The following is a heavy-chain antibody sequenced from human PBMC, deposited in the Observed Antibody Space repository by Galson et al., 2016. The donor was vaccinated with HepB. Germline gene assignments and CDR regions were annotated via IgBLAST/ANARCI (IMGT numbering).Heavy chain of an antibody. D-gene: IGHD5-18*01. V-gene: IGHV3-23*01. CDR2: ISGRGGRT. J-gene: IGHJ3*02. CDR1: GFTLSNYA. CDR3: AKDVDTAMVPDAFDI. Sequence: SLRLSCAASGFTLSNYAMSWVRQAPGKGLEWVSGISGRGGRTYYADSVKGRFTLSRDNSKDTLYLQMNSLRAEDTAVYYCAKDVDTAMVPDAFDIWGQGTMVSVSS.